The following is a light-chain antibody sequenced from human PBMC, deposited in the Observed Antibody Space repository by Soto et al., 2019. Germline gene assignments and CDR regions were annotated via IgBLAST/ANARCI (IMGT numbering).Light chain of an antibody. CDR2: DAN. CDR3: LLQYSEIRV. V-gene: IGLV7-46*01. CDR1: TGAVTSGHY. Sequence: QAVVTQEPSLTVSPGGTVTLTCGSSTGAVTSGHYPYWFQQRPGQAPKTLIYDANNKYPWTPARFSGSLFGGKATLTLAGAQPEDEAEYYCLLQYSEIRVFGGGTKMTVL. J-gene: IGLJ3*02.